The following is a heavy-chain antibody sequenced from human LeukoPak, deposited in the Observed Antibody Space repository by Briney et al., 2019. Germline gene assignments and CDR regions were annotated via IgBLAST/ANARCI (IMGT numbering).Heavy chain of an antibody. CDR2: INHSGST. CDR3: ARVSRYSSGRNYFDY. CDR1: GGSFSGYY. D-gene: IGHD6-19*01. Sequence: SETLSLTYAVYGGSFSGYYWSWIRQPPGKGLEWIGEINHSGSTNYNPSLKSRVTISVDTSKNQFSLKLSSVTAADTAVYYCARVSRYSSGRNYFDYWGQGTLVTVSS. J-gene: IGHJ4*02. V-gene: IGHV4-34*01.